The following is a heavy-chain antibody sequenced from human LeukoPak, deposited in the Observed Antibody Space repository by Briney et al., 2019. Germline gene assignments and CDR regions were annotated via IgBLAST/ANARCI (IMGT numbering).Heavy chain of an antibody. CDR3: ARGLGPYYDSSGYYGY. Sequence: SETLSLTCAVYGGSFSGYYWSWIRQPPGKGLESIGEINHSGSTNYNPSLKSRVTISVDTSKNQFSLKLSSVTAADTAVYYCARGLGPYYDSSGYYGYWGQGTLVTVSS. CDR1: GGSFSGYY. D-gene: IGHD3-22*01. V-gene: IGHV4-34*01. J-gene: IGHJ4*02. CDR2: INHSGST.